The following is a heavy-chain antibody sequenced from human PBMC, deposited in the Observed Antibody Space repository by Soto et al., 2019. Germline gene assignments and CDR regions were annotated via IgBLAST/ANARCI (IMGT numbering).Heavy chain of an antibody. Sequence: QVQLVQSGPEVKKPADSVKVSCQTSGYTFSSDGFSWVRQAPGQGLEWMGWISGDYGNTIYAHDFEGRVNLPTDTSTRTGYMELRRLRSDDTAVFYCARAGVVGVTRDDFDIWGQGTTITVSS. CDR2: ISGDYGNT. D-gene: IGHD2-15*01. V-gene: IGHV1-18*01. CDR1: GYTFSSDG. CDR3: ARAGVVGVTRDDFDI. J-gene: IGHJ3*02.